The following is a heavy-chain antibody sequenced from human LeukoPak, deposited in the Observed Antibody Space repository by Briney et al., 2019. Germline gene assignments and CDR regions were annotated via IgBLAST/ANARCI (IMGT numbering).Heavy chain of an antibody. J-gene: IGHJ3*02. D-gene: IGHD5-24*01. CDR3: ARGTRDGYYLFDAFDI. Sequence: GGSLRLSCAASGFSFSDYAMSWVRQVPGKGLEWVSGISGSGGSTYYADSVKGRFTISRDNSKDTLYLQMNSLRAEDTAVYYCARGTRDGYYLFDAFDIWGQGTMVTVSS. CDR1: GFSFSDYA. V-gene: IGHV3-23*01. CDR2: ISGSGGST.